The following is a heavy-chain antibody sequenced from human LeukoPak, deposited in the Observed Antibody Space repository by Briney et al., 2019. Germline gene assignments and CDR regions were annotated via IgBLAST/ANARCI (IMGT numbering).Heavy chain of an antibody. CDR2: IIPIFGTA. V-gene: IGHV1-69*01. CDR3: ARGYCSSTSCYTGLGY. Sequence: VQVSCKASGGTFSSYAISWVRPAPGQGLEWMGGIIPIFGTANYAQKFQGRVTITADESTSTAYMELSSLRSEDTAVYYCARGYCSSTSCYTGLGYWGQGTLVTVSS. J-gene: IGHJ4*02. CDR1: GGTFSSYA. D-gene: IGHD2-2*02.